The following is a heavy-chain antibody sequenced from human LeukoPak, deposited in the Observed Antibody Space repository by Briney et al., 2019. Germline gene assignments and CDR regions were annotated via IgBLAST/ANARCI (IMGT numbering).Heavy chain of an antibody. CDR3: ARAEGEYGDYNYYYYYGMDV. CDR1: GGSISSYY. Sequence: PSETLSLTCTASGGSISSYYWSWIRQPPGKGLEWIGYIYYSGSTNYNPSLKSRVTISVDTSKNQFSLKLSSVTAADTAVYYCARAEGEYGDYNYYYYYGMDVWGQGTTVTVSS. CDR2: IYYSGST. V-gene: IGHV4-59*01. J-gene: IGHJ6*02. D-gene: IGHD4-17*01.